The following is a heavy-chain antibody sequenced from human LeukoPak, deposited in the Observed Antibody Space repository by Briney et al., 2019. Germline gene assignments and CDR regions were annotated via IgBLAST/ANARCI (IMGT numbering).Heavy chain of an antibody. CDR2: IWYDGSNK. CDR3: ARDPDSYYYDSSGYDY. Sequence: GGSLRLSCAASGFTFSSYSMNWVRQAPGKGLEWVAVIWYDGSNKYYADSVKGRFTISRDNSKNTLYLQMNSLRAEDTAVYYCARDPDSYYYDSSGYDYWGQGTLVTVSS. CDR1: GFTFSSYS. V-gene: IGHV3-33*08. J-gene: IGHJ4*02. D-gene: IGHD3-22*01.